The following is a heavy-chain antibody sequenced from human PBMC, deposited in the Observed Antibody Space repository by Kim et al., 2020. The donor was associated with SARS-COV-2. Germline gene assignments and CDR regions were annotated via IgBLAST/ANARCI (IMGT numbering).Heavy chain of an antibody. CDR3: ARSAGPYDYYFDY. V-gene: IGHV5-51*01. CDR2: ITLGDSET. D-gene: IGHD3-16*01. Sequence: PGEGLERMWRITLGDSETRYRPSFHGEVTISADKSTATAYLQWSSLKASDTAMYYCARSAGPYDYYFDYWGQGTLVTVSS. J-gene: IGHJ4*02.